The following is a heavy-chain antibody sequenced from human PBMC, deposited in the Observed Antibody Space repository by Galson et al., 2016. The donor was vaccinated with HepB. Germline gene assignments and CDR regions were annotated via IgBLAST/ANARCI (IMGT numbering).Heavy chain of an antibody. CDR1: GFMFNAYA. CDR3: GKGGSTTWPPNWFDT. J-gene: IGHJ5*02. D-gene: IGHD1-1*01. CDR2: LEGDGGRT. V-gene: IGHV3-64D*06. Sequence: SLRLSCAASGFMFNAYAMHWVRQAPGKGLEYVASLEGDGGRTQMANSVKGRFTIPRDNSKNTVYLQMTSLTTEDTAVCHCGKGGSTTWPPNWFDTWGQGTRVIVSS.